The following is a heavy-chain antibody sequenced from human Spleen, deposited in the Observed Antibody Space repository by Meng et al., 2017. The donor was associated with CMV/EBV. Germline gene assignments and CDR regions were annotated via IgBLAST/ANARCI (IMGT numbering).Heavy chain of an antibody. V-gene: IGHV2-5*01. CDR2: IHWNYDK. CDR3: AHALCISTSDFCYGMDV. J-gene: IGHJ6*02. Sequence: ALEWLALIHWNYDKRYSPSLKSRLSITKDTSKNQFVITLTNMHPVDTATYYCAHALCISTSDFCYGMDVWGQGTTVTVSS. D-gene: IGHD2-2*01.